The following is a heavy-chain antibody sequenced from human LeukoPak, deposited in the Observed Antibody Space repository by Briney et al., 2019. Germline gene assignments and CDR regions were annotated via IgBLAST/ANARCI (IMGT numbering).Heavy chain of an antibody. CDR3: ARGPPNWGYDY. CDR1: GYTFTSYG. V-gene: IGHV1-18*01. D-gene: IGHD7-27*01. CDR2: ISAYNGNT. Sequence: ASVKVSCKASGYTFTSYGISWVRQAPGQGLEWMGWISAYNGNTNYAQKLQGRVTMTTDTSTSTAYMELSSLRSEDTAVYFCARGPPNWGYDYWGQGTLVTVSS. J-gene: IGHJ4*02.